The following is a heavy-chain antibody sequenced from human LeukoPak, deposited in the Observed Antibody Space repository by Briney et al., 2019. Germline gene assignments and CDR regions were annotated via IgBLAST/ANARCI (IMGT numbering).Heavy chain of an antibody. Sequence: SETLSLTCTVSGGSISSGSYYWSWIRQPAGRGLEWIGRIYTSGSTNYNPSLKSRVTISVDTSKNQFSLKLSSVTAADTAVYYCARVFQVSASRTMFYYAMDVWGQGTTVTVSS. J-gene: IGHJ6*02. CDR3: ARVFQVSASRTMFYYAMDV. CDR1: GGSISSGSYY. CDR2: IYTSGST. D-gene: IGHD3-10*02. V-gene: IGHV4-61*02.